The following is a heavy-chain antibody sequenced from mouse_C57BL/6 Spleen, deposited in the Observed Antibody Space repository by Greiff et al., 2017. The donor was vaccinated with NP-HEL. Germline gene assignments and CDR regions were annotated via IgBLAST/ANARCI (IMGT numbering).Heavy chain of an antibody. D-gene: IGHD2-10*02. CDR3: ARDLVWAMDY. V-gene: IGHV5-16*01. J-gene: IGHJ4*01. Sequence: EVQLVESEGGLVQPGSSMKLSCTASGFTFSDYYMAWVRQVPEKGLEWVANINYDGSSTYYLDSLKSRFIISRDNAKNILYLQMSSLKSEDTATYYCARDLVWAMDYWGQGTSVTVSS. CDR1: GFTFSDYY. CDR2: INYDGSST.